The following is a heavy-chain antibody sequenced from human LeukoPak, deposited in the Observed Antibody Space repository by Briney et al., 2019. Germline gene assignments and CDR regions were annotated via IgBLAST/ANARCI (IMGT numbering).Heavy chain of an antibody. CDR2: INPNSGGT. D-gene: IGHD2-2*01. V-gene: IGHV1-2*02. Sequence: ASVKVSCKASGYTFTGHYIHWVRQAPGQGLEWMGWINPNSGGTDYAQKFQGRVTVTRDTSISTAYMELSRLRSDDTAVYYCARLQYCSSTSCFDYWGQGTLVTVSS. J-gene: IGHJ4*02. CDR1: GYTFTGHY. CDR3: ARLQYCSSTSCFDY.